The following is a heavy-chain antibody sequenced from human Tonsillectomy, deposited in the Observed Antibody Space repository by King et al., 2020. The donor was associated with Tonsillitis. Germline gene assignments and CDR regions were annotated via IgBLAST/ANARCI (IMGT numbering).Heavy chain of an antibody. V-gene: IGHV4-59*08. CDR3: ARQQIYYDILTGYSPYWYFDL. CDR1: GGSTSSYY. D-gene: IGHD3-9*01. J-gene: IGHJ2*01. Sequence: QLQESGPGLVEPSETLSLTCTVSGGSTSSYYWSWIRQPPGKGLEWIGYMYYSGTTNNNPSLESRVTISIDTSNNQFSLKLSSVTAADTAVYYCARQQIYYDILTGYSPYWYFDLWGRGTLVTVSS. CDR2: MYYSGTT.